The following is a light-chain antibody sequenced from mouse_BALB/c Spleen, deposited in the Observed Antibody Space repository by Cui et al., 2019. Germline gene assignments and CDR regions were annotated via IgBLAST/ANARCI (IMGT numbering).Light chain of an antibody. Sequence: QIVLTQSPALISASLRAEISLTCSASSSVSYMHWYQQQSGTSHKLLIYSTSNLASGVPSRFSGSGSGTFYSLTISSVEAEDAADYYCHQWSSYPWTFGGGTKLEIK. J-gene: IGKJ1*01. CDR3: HQWSSYPWT. CDR1: SSVSY. V-gene: IGKV4-80*01. CDR2: STS.